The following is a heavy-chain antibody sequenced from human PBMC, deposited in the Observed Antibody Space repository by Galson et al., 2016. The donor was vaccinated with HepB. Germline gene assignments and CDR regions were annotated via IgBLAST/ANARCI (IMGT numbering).Heavy chain of an antibody. CDR3: ARGLCSSTSCYTFWDYYYYGMDG. CDR2: ISAYNGNT. Sequence: SVKVSCKASGYTFTSYGISWVRQAPGQGLEWMGWISAYNGNTNYAQKLQGRVTMTTDTSTSTAYMELRSLRSDDTAVYYCARGLCSSTSCYTFWDYYYYGMDGRGKGTTVTVSS. CDR1: GYTFTSYG. V-gene: IGHV1-18*01. D-gene: IGHD2-2*01. J-gene: IGHJ6*04.